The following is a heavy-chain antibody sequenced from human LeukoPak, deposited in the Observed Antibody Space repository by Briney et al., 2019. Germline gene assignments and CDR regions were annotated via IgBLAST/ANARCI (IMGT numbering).Heavy chain of an antibody. CDR2: IYHSGST. CDR1: GGSISSGGYS. Sequence: SETLSLTCAVSGGSISSGGYSWSWIRQPPGKGLEWIGYIYHSGSTYYNPSLKSRVTISVDRSKNQFSLKLSSVTAADTAVYYCARGLGGGSYYYYYGMDVWGQGTTVTVSS. V-gene: IGHV4-30-2*01. J-gene: IGHJ6*02. CDR3: ARGLGGGSYYYYYGMDV. D-gene: IGHD1-26*01.